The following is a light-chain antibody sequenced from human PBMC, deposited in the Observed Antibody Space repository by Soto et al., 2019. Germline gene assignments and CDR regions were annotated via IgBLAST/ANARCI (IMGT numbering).Light chain of an antibody. CDR2: DVS. Sequence: QSALTQPASVSGSPGQSITISCTGTSSDVGGYDFVSWYQHHPGKAPRLMIYDVSHRPSGVSDRFSASKSGNTASLTISGLLAEDEADYYCSSYTSISTYAFGTGTKVTVL. J-gene: IGLJ1*01. CDR3: SSYTSISTYA. V-gene: IGLV2-14*03. CDR1: SSDVGGYDF.